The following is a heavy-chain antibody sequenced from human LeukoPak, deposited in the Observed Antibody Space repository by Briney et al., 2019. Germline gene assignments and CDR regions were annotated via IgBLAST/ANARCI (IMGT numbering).Heavy chain of an antibody. Sequence: GGSLRLSCAASGFTFDVYGMSWVRQAPGKGLEWVSGINWNGGSTGYADSVKGRFTISRDNAKNSLYLQMNSLRAEDTALYYCARFLKSPPRTQLLYKGGFPEAYMDVRGRGTTVTVSS. J-gene: IGHJ6*03. CDR3: ARFLKSPPRTQLLYKGGFPEAYMDV. CDR1: GFTFDVYG. V-gene: IGHV3-20*04. CDR2: INWNGGST. D-gene: IGHD2-2*02.